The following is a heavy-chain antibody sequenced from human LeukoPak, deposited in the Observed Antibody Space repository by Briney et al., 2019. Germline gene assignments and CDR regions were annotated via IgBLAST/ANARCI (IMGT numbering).Heavy chain of an antibody. D-gene: IGHD3-16*01. V-gene: IGHV3-33*01. J-gene: IGHJ4*02. CDR2: IWYDRSNK. Sequence: GGSLRLSCAASGFTFSSYGMHWVRQAPGKGLEWVAVIWYDRSNKYYADSVKGRFTISRDNSKNTLYLQMNSLRAEDTAVYYCARGSYYDYVWGSYYFDYWGQGTLVTVSS. CDR1: GFTFSSYG. CDR3: ARGSYYDYVWGSYYFDY.